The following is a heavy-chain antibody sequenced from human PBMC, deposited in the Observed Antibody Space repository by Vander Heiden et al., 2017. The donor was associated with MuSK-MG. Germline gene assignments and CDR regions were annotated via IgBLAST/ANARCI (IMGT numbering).Heavy chain of an antibody. J-gene: IGHJ4*02. D-gene: IGHD2-15*01. CDR3: ARGRVDHYFDY. CDR1: GGSFSGYY. V-gene: IGHV4-34*01. CDR2: INHSGST. Sequence: QVQLQQWGAGLLKPSETLSPTCAVYGGSFSGYYWSWIRQPPGKGLEWIGEINHSGSTNDNPSLKSRVTISVDTAKNQFSMKMSSVTAADTAVYYVARGRVDHYFDYWGQGTMVTVYS.